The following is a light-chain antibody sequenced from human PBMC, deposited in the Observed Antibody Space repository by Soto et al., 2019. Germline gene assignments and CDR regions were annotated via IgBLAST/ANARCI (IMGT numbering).Light chain of an antibody. CDR1: QSVGTNY. J-gene: IGKJ1*01. CDR2: GAS. V-gene: IGKV3-20*01. Sequence: EIVLTQSPGTLSLSPGERATLSCRASQSVGTNYLAWYQQKPGQAPRLLIYGASSRATGIPDRFSGSGSGTDFTLTVSRLEPEDFAVYYCQQYSNSPPWTFGQGTKVDIK. CDR3: QQYSNSPPWT.